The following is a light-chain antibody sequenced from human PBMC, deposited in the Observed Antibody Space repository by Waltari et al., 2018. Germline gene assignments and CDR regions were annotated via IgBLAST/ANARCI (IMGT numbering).Light chain of an antibody. CDR1: ALPRQY. CDR2: NDT. CDR3: QSSDHTASFWV. V-gene: IGLV3-25*03. J-gene: IGLJ3*02. Sequence: SYELTQPPSVSVSPGQTARITCSGDALPRQYAFWYQQKPGQAPILIIYNDTERPSGIPERFSGSSSGTTVTLTISGVQAEDEADFYCQSSDHTASFWVFGGVTRLTVL.